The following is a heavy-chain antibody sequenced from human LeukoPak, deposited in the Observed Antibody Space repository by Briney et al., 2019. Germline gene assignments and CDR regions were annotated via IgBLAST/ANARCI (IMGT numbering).Heavy chain of an antibody. CDR2: INSDRSST. D-gene: IGHD3-10*01. V-gene: IGHV3-74*01. CDR3: ARVYYYGSGSPVKGPSYGMDV. J-gene: IGHJ6*02. CDR1: GVTFCRYW. Sequence: PVRSLRLSCAASGVTFCRYWRGWVRQLPGKGLVWLSRINSDRSSTSYADSVKGRFTISRDNAKNTLYLQMNSLRAEDTAVYYCARVYYYGSGSPVKGPSYGMDVWGQGTTVTVSS.